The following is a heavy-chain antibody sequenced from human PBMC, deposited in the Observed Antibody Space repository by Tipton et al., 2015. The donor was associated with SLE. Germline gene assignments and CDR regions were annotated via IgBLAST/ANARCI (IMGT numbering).Heavy chain of an antibody. CDR2: ISNSGGYI. Sequence: SLRLSCADSGSTFSRYTMNWVRQAPGQGLEWVSSISNSGGYIDYADSVKGRFTISRDNAKSSLYLQMNSLRAEDTAVYYCTRDQQWLPHDAFDIWGRGTKVTVSS. CDR3: TRDQQWLPHDAFDI. D-gene: IGHD6-19*01. CDR1: GSTFSRYT. J-gene: IGHJ3*02. V-gene: IGHV3-21*03.